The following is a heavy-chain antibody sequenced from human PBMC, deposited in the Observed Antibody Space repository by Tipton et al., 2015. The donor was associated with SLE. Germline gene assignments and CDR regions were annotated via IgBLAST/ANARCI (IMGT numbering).Heavy chain of an antibody. V-gene: IGHV4-59*11. CDR1: GGSISSHY. J-gene: IGHJ4*02. Sequence: TLSLTCTVSGGSISSHYWSWIRQPPGKGLEWIGYIYYSGSTNYNPSLKSRVTISVDTSKNQFSLKLSSVTAADTAVYYCARSIAVAAYYFDYWGPGTLVTVSS. D-gene: IGHD6-19*01. CDR3: ARSIAVAAYYFDY. CDR2: IYYSGST.